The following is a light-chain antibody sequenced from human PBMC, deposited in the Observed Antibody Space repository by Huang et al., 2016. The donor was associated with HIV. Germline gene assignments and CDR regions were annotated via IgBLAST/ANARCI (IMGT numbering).Light chain of an antibody. V-gene: IGKV1-39*01. CDR2: SAS. Sequence: DILLTQSPSSLSASVGDRVTITCRASQNINTYLNWYQQKPGKAPNLLIHSASTLQTVVPSMFSGSGSGTDFTLTVNSLQPEDSATYYCQQGYSALITFGQGTRL. CDR1: QNINTY. J-gene: IGKJ5*01. CDR3: QQGYSALIT.